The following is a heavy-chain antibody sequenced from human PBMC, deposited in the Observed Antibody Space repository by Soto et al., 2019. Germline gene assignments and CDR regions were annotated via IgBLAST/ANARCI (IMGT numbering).Heavy chain of an antibody. D-gene: IGHD3-16*01. CDR2: IYYSGST. Sequence: PSEPLSLTCTVSGGSISSGDYYCSWIRQPPGKGLEWIGEIYYSGSTYYNPSLKSRVTISVDKSKNQFSLKLSSVTAADTAVYYCASGVAFDIWGQGTMVTVSS. CDR3: ASGVAFDI. V-gene: IGHV4-30-4*01. CDR1: GGSISSGDYY. J-gene: IGHJ3*02.